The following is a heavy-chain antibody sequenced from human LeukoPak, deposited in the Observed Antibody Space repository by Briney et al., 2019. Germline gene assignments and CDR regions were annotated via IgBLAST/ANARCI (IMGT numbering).Heavy chain of an antibody. J-gene: IGHJ4*02. CDR1: GFTFNSYT. V-gene: IGHV3-30*04. Sequence: GGSLRLSCAASGFTFNSYTMHWVRQAPGKGLEWVALISDDGSNRYCADSVKGRFTISRDNAKNSLYLQMNSLRAEDAAVYYCARQYSSSRWDYWGQGTLVTVSS. D-gene: IGHD6-13*01. CDR3: ARQYSSSRWDY. CDR2: ISDDGSNR.